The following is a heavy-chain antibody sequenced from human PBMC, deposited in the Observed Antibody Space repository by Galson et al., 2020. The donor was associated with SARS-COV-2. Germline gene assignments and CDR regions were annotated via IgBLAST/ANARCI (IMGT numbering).Heavy chain of an antibody. CDR2: ISYDGSNK. Sequence: GESLKISCAASGFTFSSYAIHWVRQAPGKGLEWVAVISYDGSNKYYADSVKGRFTISRDNSKNTLYLQMNSLRAEDTAVYYCAREGGNWFDPWGQGTLVTVSS. CDR3: AREGGNWFDP. D-gene: IGHD3-16*01. J-gene: IGHJ5*02. V-gene: IGHV3-30-3*01. CDR1: GFTFSSYA.